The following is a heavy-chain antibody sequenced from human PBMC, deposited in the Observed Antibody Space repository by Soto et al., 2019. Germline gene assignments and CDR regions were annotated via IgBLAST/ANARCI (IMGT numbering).Heavy chain of an antibody. CDR1: GFTFSSYG. CDR2: ISGGST. Sequence: GGSLRLSCTASGFTFSSYGMSWVRQAPGKGLEWVSGISGGSTYYADSVKGRFTISRDNSKNTVYLQMNSLRAEDTAVYYCAKDPSYDFWSGSSAGFDYWGQGTLVTVSS. V-gene: IGHV3-23*01. CDR3: AKDPSYDFWSGSSAGFDY. J-gene: IGHJ4*02. D-gene: IGHD3-3*01.